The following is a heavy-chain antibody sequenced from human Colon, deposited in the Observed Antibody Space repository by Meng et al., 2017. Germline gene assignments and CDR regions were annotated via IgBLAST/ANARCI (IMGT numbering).Heavy chain of an antibody. CDR3: TREGRGYTYGSEN. J-gene: IGHJ4*02. CDR1: GGSFRTYT. CDR2: IIPFSGTP. D-gene: IGHD5-18*01. Sequence: SVKVSCKTSGGSFRTYTMSWVRQAPGQGLEWMGGIIPFSGTPNYAQKFQGRVTITADKSTSTNYMELRSLRSEDTAVYYCTREGRGYTYGSENWGQGTLVTVSS. V-gene: IGHV1-69*06.